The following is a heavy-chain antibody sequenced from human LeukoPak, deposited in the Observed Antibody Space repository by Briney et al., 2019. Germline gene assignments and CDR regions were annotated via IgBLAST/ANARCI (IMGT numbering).Heavy chain of an antibody. Sequence: GGSLRLSCAASGFTLSSYAMSWVRQAPGKGLEWVSSISSSSSYIYYADSVKGRFTISRDNAKNSLYLQMNSLRAEDTAVYYCARVGFLPRGITMIPYGMDVWGQGTTVTVSS. CDR2: ISSSSSYI. D-gene: IGHD3-22*01. V-gene: IGHV3-21*01. J-gene: IGHJ6*02. CDR3: ARVGFLPRGITMIPYGMDV. CDR1: GFTLSSYA.